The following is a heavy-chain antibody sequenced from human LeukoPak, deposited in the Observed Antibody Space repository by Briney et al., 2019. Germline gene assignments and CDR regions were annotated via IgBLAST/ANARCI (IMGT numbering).Heavy chain of an antibody. CDR1: GGSISSSSYY. Sequence: SETLSLTCTVSGGSISSSSYYWGWIRQPPGKGLEWIGSIYYSGSTYYNPSLKSRVTISVDTSKNQFSLKLSSVTAADTAVYYCARVEWQQYDYWGQGTLVTVSS. CDR3: ARVEWQQYDY. CDR2: IYYSGST. J-gene: IGHJ4*02. D-gene: IGHD6-13*01. V-gene: IGHV4-39*07.